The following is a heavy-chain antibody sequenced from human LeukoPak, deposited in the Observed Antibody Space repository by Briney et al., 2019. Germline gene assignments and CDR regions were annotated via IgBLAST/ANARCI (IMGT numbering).Heavy chain of an antibody. CDR1: GGSISSGSYY. D-gene: IGHD2-2*01. CDR2: IYTSGST. J-gene: IGHJ4*02. CDR3: ASHCSSTSCYGTDY. Sequence: SETLSLTCTVSGGSISSGSYYWSWIRQPAGKGLEWIGRIYTSGSTNYNPSLKSRVTISVDTSKNQFSLELSSVTAADTAVYYCASHCSSTSCYGTDYWGQGTLVTVSS. V-gene: IGHV4-61*02.